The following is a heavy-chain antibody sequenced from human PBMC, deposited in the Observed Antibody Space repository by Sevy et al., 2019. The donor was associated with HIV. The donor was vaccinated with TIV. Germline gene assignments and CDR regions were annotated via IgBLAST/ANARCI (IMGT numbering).Heavy chain of an antibody. CDR2: IYYNGHI. V-gene: IGHV4-59*08. J-gene: IGHJ4*02. D-gene: IGHD1-26*01. Sequence: LRETLSLTCTVSGGSITSLYWNWIRQPPGKGLEWIANIYYNGHINYNPSLKSRVTLSLDTSKNQFSLRLSSVTAADTAMYYCAGENAWGRGYSWGQRTLVTVSS. CDR1: GGSITSLY. CDR3: AGENAWGRGYS.